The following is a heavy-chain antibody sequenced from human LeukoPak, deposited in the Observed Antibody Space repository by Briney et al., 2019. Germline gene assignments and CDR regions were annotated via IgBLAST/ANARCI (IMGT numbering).Heavy chain of an antibody. D-gene: IGHD3-10*01. V-gene: IGHV3-30*18. CDR3: AKDGAYYYGSGESY. CDR2: TSYDGSNK. J-gene: IGHJ4*02. Sequence: GGSLRLSCAASGFTFSSYGMHWVRQAPGKGLEWVAVTSYDGSNKYYADSVKGRFTISRDNSKNTLYLQMNSLRAEDTAVYYCAKDGAYYYGSGESYWGQGTLVTVSS. CDR1: GFTFSSYG.